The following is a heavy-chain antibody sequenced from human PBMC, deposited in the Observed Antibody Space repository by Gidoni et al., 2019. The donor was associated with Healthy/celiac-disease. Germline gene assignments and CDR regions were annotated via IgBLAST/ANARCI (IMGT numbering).Heavy chain of an antibody. CDR1: GFTFSSYA. D-gene: IGHD3-10*01. Sequence: QVQLVESGGGVVQPGRSLSLSCAASGFTFSSYAMHWVRQAPGKGLEWVAVISYDGSNKYYADSVKGRFTISRDNSKNTLYLQMNSLRAEDTAVYYCAREKYYYDLWGQGTMVTVSS. V-gene: IGHV3-30-3*01. CDR3: AREKYYYDL. J-gene: IGHJ3*01. CDR2: ISYDGSNK.